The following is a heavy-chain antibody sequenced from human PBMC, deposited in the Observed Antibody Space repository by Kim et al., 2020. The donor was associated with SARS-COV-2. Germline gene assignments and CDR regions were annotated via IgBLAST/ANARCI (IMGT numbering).Heavy chain of an antibody. CDR3: ARKSSPHGGMDV. Sequence: GGSLRLSCAASGFTFSSYAMHWVRQAPGKGLEWVAVISYDGSNEYYADSVKGRFTISRDNSKNTLYLQMNSLRAEDTAVYYCARKSSPHGGMDVWGQGTTVTVSS. CDR2: ISYDGSNE. D-gene: IGHD6-13*01. J-gene: IGHJ6*02. V-gene: IGHV3-30-3*01. CDR1: GFTFSSYA.